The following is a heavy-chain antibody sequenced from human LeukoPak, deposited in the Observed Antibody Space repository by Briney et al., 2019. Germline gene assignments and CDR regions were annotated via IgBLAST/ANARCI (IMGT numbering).Heavy chain of an antibody. V-gene: IGHV3-53*01. CDR1: GFTVSHSY. J-gene: IGHJ4*02. Sequence: PAGSLRLSCAASGFTVSHSYMTWARQAPGRGLEWVSLSYSVGNTVYADSVKGRFTISIDNSKNSLYLQMNSLRTEDTAMYYCAKLRWREGAPTDYWGQGTLVTVSS. CDR2: SYSVGNT. D-gene: IGHD5-24*01. CDR3: AKLRWREGAPTDY.